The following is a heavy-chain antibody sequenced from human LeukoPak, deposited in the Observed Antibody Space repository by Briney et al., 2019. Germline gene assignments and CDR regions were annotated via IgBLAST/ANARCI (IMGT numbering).Heavy chain of an antibody. J-gene: IGHJ4*02. CDR2: IYYSGST. CDR3: AAYYDFWSGYYGPQEDY. V-gene: IGHV4-39*01. CDR1: GGSISSSSYY. Sequence: PSETLSLTCTVSGGSISSSSYYWGWIRQPPGKRLEWIGSIYYSGSTYYNPSLKSRVTISVDTSKNQFTLKLSSVTAADTAVYYCAAYYDFWSGYYGPQEDYWGQGTLVTVSS. D-gene: IGHD3-3*01.